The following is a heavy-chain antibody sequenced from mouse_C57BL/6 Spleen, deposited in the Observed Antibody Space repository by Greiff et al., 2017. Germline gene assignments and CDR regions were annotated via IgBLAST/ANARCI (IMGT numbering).Heavy chain of an antibody. Sequence: EESGPGLVKPSQSLSLTCSVTGYSITSGYSWNWLRQFPGNKLEWMGYISYDGSNNYNPSLKNRISITRDTSKNQFFLKLNSVTTEDTATYYCARGTTGYFDVWGTGTTVTVSS. D-gene: IGHD1-1*01. CDR3: ARGTTGYFDV. CDR1: GYSITSGYS. J-gene: IGHJ1*03. V-gene: IGHV3-6*01. CDR2: ISYDGSN.